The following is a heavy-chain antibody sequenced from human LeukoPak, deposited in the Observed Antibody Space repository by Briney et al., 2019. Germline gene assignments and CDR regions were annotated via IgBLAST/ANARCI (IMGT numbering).Heavy chain of an antibody. D-gene: IGHD6-19*01. Sequence: SETLSLTCTVSGGSMSPYHWGWIRQLPGKGLEWTGYIYYSGSTNYNPSLNSRVTISVDTSKNQFSLRLSSVTAADTAIYYCARAVSGRFDYWGQGTLVTVSS. J-gene: IGHJ4*02. CDR1: GGSMSPYH. V-gene: IGHV4-59*08. CDR3: ARAVSGRFDY. CDR2: IYYSGST.